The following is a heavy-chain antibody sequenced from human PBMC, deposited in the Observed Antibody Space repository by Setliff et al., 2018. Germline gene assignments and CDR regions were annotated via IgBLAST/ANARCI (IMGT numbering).Heavy chain of an antibody. D-gene: IGHD3-22*01. V-gene: IGHV3-48*01. CDR1: GFTFSSHG. CDR2: ISTSSSTI. Sequence: PGGSLRLSCVASGFTFSSHGMTWVRLAPGKGLEWISYISTSSSTIYYADSVKGRFTISRDNANHTLYLQMNSLRADDTAVYYCARLALTGYDSSGYYYALDYYYYMDVWGKGTTVTV. CDR3: ARLALTGYDSSGYYYALDYYYYMDV. J-gene: IGHJ6*03.